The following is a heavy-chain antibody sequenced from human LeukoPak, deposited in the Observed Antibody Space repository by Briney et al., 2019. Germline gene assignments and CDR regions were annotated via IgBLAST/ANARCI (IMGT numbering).Heavy chain of an antibody. CDR1: GGSISSYY. CDR3: ARGALKHDAFDI. V-gene: IGHV4-59*01. J-gene: IGHJ3*02. Sequence: PSETLSLTCTVSGGSISSYYWSWIRQPPGKGLEWIGYIYYSGSTNYNPSLKSRVTISVDTSKNQFSLKLSSVTAADTAVYYCARGALKHDAFDIWGQGTMVTVSS. CDR2: IYYSGST.